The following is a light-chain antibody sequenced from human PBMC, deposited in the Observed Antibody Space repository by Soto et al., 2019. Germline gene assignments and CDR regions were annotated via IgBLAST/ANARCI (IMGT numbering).Light chain of an antibody. Sequence: ETVLTQSPGTLSLSPGERATLSCRASQKISTSYLAWYQQKPRQPPRLLIYGASSRAAGIPDRFSGGGSGTDFTLTISRLEPEDFAVYYCQQYGRSPTTFGQGTKVDIK. CDR1: QKISTSY. CDR2: GAS. V-gene: IGKV3-20*01. J-gene: IGKJ1*01. CDR3: QQYGRSPTT.